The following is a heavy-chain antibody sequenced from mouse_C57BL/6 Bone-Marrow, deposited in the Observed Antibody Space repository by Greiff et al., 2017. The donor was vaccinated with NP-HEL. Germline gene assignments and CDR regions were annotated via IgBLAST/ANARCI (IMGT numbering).Heavy chain of an antibody. CDR1: GFTFTDYY. Sequence: EVQGVESGGGLVQPGGSLSLSCAASGFTFTDYYMSWVRQPPGKALEWLGFIRNKANGYTTEYSASVKGRFTISRDNSQSILYLQMNALRAEDRATYYCARKFITTVVRYFDDWGTGTTVTVSS. V-gene: IGHV7-3*01. CDR2: IRNKANGYTT. CDR3: ARKFITTVVRYFDD. J-gene: IGHJ1*03. D-gene: IGHD1-1*01.